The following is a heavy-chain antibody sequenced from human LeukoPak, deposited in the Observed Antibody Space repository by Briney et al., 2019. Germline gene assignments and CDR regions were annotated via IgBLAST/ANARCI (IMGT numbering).Heavy chain of an antibody. D-gene: IGHD6-19*01. V-gene: IGHV4-39*01. J-gene: IGHJ2*01. CDR2: LDYSRTA. CDR3: AGRPGVAGHWNFDL. Sequence: PSETLSLTCSLSGGSLSDSSVYWGWIRQPPGQGLEWIAGLDYSRTAQYNPSLNSRVFISVDTSKNQLSLRLNFATAADTAVYYCAGRPGVAGHWNFDLWGPGTLVTVSS. CDR1: GGSLSDSSVY.